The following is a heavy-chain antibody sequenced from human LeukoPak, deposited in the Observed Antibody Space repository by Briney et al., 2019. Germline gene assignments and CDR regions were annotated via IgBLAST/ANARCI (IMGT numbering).Heavy chain of an antibody. V-gene: IGHV1-46*01. CDR1: GYTFTSYY. Sequence: ASVKVSCKASGYTFTSYYMHWVRQAPGQGLEWMGIINPSGGSTSYAQKFQGRVTMTRDTSTSTVYMELSSLRSEDTAVYYCARGGYSREAAYYYGMDVWGQGTTVTVSS. J-gene: IGHJ6*02. D-gene: IGHD6-13*01. CDR2: INPSGGST. CDR3: ARGGYSREAAYYYGMDV.